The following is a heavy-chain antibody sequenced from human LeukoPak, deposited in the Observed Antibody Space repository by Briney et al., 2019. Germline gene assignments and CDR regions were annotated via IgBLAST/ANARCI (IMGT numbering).Heavy chain of an antibody. D-gene: IGHD1-26*01. Sequence: GGSLRLSCAASGFTFSNYAMTWVRQAPGKGLEWVSSITGSGGSTYFADSVKGRFTISRDNSQNTLFLQMTSLRDEDTAVYYCAKAITGSSGVADSWGQGTQVTVSS. J-gene: IGHJ4*02. CDR2: ITGSGGST. V-gene: IGHV3-23*01. CDR1: GFTFSNYA. CDR3: AKAITGSSGVADS.